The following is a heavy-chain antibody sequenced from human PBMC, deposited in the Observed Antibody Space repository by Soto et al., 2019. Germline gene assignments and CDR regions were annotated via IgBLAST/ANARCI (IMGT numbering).Heavy chain of an antibody. D-gene: IGHD1-20*01. J-gene: IGHJ4*02. Sequence: SETLSLTCTVSGGSVNSGGYYWSWIRQPPGKGLEWIGFIFYNGGTSYNPSLGSRVTISADTSKTLFSLKLSSVTAADTAIYYCARGTRALITSFFAYWGQGLPVTVSS. CDR1: GGSVNSGGYY. CDR2: IFYNGGT. V-gene: IGHV4-61*03. CDR3: ARGTRALITSFFAY.